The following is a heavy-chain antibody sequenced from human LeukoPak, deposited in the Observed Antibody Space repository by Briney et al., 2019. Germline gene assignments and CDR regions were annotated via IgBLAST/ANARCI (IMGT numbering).Heavy chain of an antibody. J-gene: IGHJ6*02. Sequence: GGSLRLSCVASAFTFNNYWMHWVRQAPGKGLVWVSRIKGDGSSTNCADSVRGRFTISRDNAKNTVYLQMNSLRTEDTAVYYCARGLPNYYGMDVWGQGTTVTVSS. CDR2: IKGDGSST. V-gene: IGHV3-74*01. CDR1: AFTFNNYW. CDR3: ARGLPNYYGMDV.